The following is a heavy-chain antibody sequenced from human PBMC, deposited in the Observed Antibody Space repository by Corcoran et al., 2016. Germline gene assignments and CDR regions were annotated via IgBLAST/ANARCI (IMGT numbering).Heavy chain of an antibody. CDR3: ARYQQWLVQWYFDL. CDR1: GGSFSGYY. CDR2: INHSGST. J-gene: IGHJ2*01. Sequence: QVQLQQWGAGLLKPSETLSLTCAVYGGSFSGYYWSWIRQPPGKGLEWIGEINHSGSTNYNPSLKSRVTISVDTSKNQFSLKLSSVTAADTAVYYCARYQQWLVQWYFDLWGRGTLVTVSS. D-gene: IGHD6-19*01. V-gene: IGHV4-34*01.